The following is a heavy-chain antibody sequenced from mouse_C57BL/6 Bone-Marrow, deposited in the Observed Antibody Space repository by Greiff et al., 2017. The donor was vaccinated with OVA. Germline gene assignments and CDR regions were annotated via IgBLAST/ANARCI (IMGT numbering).Heavy chain of an antibody. J-gene: IGHJ4*01. CDR3: ARNYGSSYYYCAMDY. D-gene: IGHD1-1*01. CDR2: IYPGSGST. Sequence: QVQLQQPGAELVKPGASVKMSCKASGYTFPSYWLTWVKPRPGQGLEWIGDIYPGSGSTNYNEKFKSKATLTVDTTSRTAYMQLSSLTSEDSAVYYCARNYGSSYYYCAMDYWGQGTTVTDST. V-gene: IGHV1-55*01. CDR1: GYTFPSYW.